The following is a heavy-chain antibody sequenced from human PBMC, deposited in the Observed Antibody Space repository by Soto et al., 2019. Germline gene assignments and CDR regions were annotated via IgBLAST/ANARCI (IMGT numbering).Heavy chain of an antibody. CDR1: GGSISSYY. J-gene: IGHJ5*02. CDR3: ARGTPSPLIVRSSRGPWFDP. V-gene: IGHV4-59*08. Sequence: PSEILSLTCTVSGGSISSYYWSWIRQPPGNGLEWIGYMYYGGRTNYNPSLKSRVTISVDTSKMQVSLKLSSVTAADTAVYFCARGTPSPLIVRSSRGPWFDPWGQGTLVTVSS. D-gene: IGHD2-15*01. CDR2: MYYGGRT.